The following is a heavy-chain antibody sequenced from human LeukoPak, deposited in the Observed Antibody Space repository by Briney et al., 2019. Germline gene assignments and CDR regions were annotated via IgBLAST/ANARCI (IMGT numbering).Heavy chain of an antibody. CDR2: VYYSGST. Sequence: PSETLSLTCTVSGGSISSYYWSWIRQPPGKGLEWIGYVYYSGSTNYNPPLESRVTISVDTSKNQFSLKLSSVTAADTAVYYCAREYSSGWSGTGYWGQGTLVTVSS. D-gene: IGHD6-19*01. J-gene: IGHJ4*02. CDR1: GGSISSYY. V-gene: IGHV4-59*01. CDR3: AREYSSGWSGTGY.